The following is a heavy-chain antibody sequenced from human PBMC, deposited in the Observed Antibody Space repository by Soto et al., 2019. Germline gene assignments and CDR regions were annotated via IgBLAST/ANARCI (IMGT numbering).Heavy chain of an antibody. V-gene: IGHV1-24*01. J-gene: IGHJ5*02. CDR2: FDHEDGET. CDR1: GHSLADLG. CDR3: ATKQVWDPYNWFDP. D-gene: IGHD1-26*01. Sequence: QVQLVQSGPEVKKPGASVKVSCKVSGHSLADLGMHWVRQAPGKGLEWMGGFDHEDGETVYAQNFQGRVTMTEDTSTDTAYMELTRLRSEDTAVYYCATKQVWDPYNWFDPWGQGTLVTVSS.